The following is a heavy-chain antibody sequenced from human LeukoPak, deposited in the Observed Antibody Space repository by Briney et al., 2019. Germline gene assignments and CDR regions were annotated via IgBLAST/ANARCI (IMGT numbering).Heavy chain of an antibody. Sequence: ASVKVSCKASGYTFTSYGISWGRQAPGQGLEWMGWISAYNGNTNYAQKLQGRVTMTTDTSTSTAYMELRSLRSDDTAVYYCARDGYCSSTSCYVYYYYGMDVWGKGTTVTVSS. J-gene: IGHJ6*04. CDR2: ISAYNGNT. CDR3: ARDGYCSSTSCYVYYYYGMDV. D-gene: IGHD2-2*03. CDR1: GYTFTSYG. V-gene: IGHV1-18*04.